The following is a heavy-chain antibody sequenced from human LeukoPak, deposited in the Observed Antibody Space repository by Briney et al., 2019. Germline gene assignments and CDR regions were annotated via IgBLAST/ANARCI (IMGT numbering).Heavy chain of an antibody. CDR3: AKGSTSLAIDY. CDR2: IWYDGSNK. D-gene: IGHD2-2*01. V-gene: IGHV3-33*06. CDR1: AFSFSDST. J-gene: IGHJ4*02. Sequence: GGSLRLSCAAFAFSFSDSTMSWVRQAPGKGLEWVAVIWYDGSNKYYADSVKGRFTISRDNSKNTLYLQMNSLRAEDTAVYYCAKGSTSLAIDYGGQGTLVTVSS.